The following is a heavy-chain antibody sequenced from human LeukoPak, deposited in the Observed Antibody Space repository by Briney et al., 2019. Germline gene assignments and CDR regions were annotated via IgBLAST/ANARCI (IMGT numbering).Heavy chain of an antibody. V-gene: IGHV4-34*01. CDR3: ARGITMVRGVIRKTYNWFDP. J-gene: IGHJ5*02. D-gene: IGHD3-10*01. CDR1: GESFSGYY. Sequence: PSETLSLTCAVYGESFSGYYWSWIRQPPGKGLEWIGEINHSGSTSYNPSLKSRVTISVDTSKNQFSLKLSSVTAADTAVYYCARGITMVRGVIRKTYNWFDPWGQGTLVTVSS. CDR2: INHSGST.